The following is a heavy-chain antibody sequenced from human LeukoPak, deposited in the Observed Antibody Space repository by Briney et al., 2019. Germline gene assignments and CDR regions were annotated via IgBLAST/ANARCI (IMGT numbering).Heavy chain of an antibody. J-gene: IGHJ4*02. CDR1: GGTFSSYA. CDR3: ARTYGSGSYYNDDY. Sequence: ASVKVSCKASGGTFSSYAISWVRQAPGQGLEWMGRIIPIFGTANYAQKFQGRVTITTDESTSTAYMELSSLRSEDTAVYYCARTYGSGSYYNDDYWGQGTPVTVSS. CDR2: IIPIFGTA. V-gene: IGHV1-69*05. D-gene: IGHD3-10*01.